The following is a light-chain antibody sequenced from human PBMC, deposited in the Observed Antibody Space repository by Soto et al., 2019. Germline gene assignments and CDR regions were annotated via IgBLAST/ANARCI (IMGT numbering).Light chain of an antibody. CDR2: DAS. CDR1: QSVSSY. Sequence: EIVLTQSPATLSLSPGERATLSCRASQSVSSYLARYQQKPGQAPRLLIYDASNRATGIPARFSGSGSGTDFTITISSLEPEDFAVYYCQQRSNWPKYTFGQGTKLEIK. J-gene: IGKJ2*01. V-gene: IGKV3-11*01. CDR3: QQRSNWPKYT.